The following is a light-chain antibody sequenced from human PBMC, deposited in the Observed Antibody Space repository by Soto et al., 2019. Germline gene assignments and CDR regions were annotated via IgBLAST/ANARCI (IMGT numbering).Light chain of an antibody. Sequence: EIVLTQSPGILSLSPGDGATLSCRASQSVSSNYLAWYQQNPGQAPRLLIYGTSTRASGIPDRFSGSGSGTDFTLTITRLEPEDFAVYFCQQYGDMWTFGQGTRWIS. J-gene: IGKJ1*01. CDR1: QSVSSNY. CDR3: QQYGDMWT. CDR2: GTS. V-gene: IGKV3-20*01.